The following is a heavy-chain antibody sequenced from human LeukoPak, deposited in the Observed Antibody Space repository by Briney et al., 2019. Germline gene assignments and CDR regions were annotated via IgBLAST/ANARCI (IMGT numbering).Heavy chain of an antibody. CDR2: ISSSGSTI. CDR3: ARDFHYDSSGYYGY. J-gene: IGHJ4*02. CDR1: GFTFSDYY. D-gene: IGHD3-22*01. Sequence: GGSLRLSCAASGFTFSDYYMSWIRRAPGKGLEWVSYISSSGSTIYYADSVKGRFTISRDNAKNSLYLQMNSLRAEDTAVYYCARDFHYDSSGYYGYWGQGTLVTVSS. V-gene: IGHV3-11*01.